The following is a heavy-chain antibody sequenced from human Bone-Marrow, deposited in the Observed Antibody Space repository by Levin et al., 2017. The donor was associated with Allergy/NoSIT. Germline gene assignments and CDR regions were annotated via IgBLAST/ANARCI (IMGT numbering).Heavy chain of an antibody. Sequence: GGSLRLSCAASGFTFSSYAMHWVRQAPGKGLEWVAVISYDGSNKYYADSVKGRFTISRDNSKNTLYLQMNSLRAEDTAVYYCAREGTMRGFDPWGQGTLVTVSS. J-gene: IGHJ5*02. CDR3: AREGTMRGFDP. CDR2: ISYDGSNK. V-gene: IGHV3-30-3*01. D-gene: IGHD3-22*01. CDR1: GFTFSSYA.